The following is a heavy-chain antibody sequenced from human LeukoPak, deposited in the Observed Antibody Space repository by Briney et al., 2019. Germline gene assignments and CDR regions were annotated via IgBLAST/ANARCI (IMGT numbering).Heavy chain of an antibody. Sequence: SETLSLTCAVSGGSISSGGYSWSWIRQPPGKGLEWIGYIYHSGSTYYNPSLKSRVTISVDRSKNQLSLKLSSVTAADTAVYYCARISETTVNPNYYYYGMDVWGQGTTVTVSS. CDR2: IYHSGST. D-gene: IGHD4-17*01. J-gene: IGHJ6*02. V-gene: IGHV4-30-2*01. CDR1: GGSISSGGYS. CDR3: ARISETTVNPNYYYYGMDV.